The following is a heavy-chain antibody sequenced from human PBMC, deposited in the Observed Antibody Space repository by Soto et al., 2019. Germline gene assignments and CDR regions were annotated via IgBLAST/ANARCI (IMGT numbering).Heavy chain of an antibody. Sequence: EVQLLESGGGLVQPGGSLRLSCAASGFTFSSYAMSWVRQAPGKGLEWVSAISGSGGSTYYADSVKGRFTISRDNSKNTLYLQMNSLRAEDTAVYYCAKGECSGGSCYSSFFDYWGQGTLVTVSS. V-gene: IGHV3-23*01. CDR3: AKGECSGGSCYSSFFDY. CDR1: GFTFSSYA. J-gene: IGHJ4*02. CDR2: ISGSGGST. D-gene: IGHD2-15*01.